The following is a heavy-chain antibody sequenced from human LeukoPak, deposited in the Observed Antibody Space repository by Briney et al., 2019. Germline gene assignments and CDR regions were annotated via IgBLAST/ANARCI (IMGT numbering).Heavy chain of an antibody. CDR2: MNPNSGDT. V-gene: IGHV1-2*02. Sequence: ASVKVSCKAYGYTFTGYYIHWVRQAPGQGLEWMGWMNPNSGDTNHAQKFQGRFTMTTDTSIRTAYMELSSLRSDDTAVYYCASGRWLLLRNHLDYWGQGTQVTVSS. CDR1: GYTFTGYY. CDR3: ASGRWLLLRNHLDY. J-gene: IGHJ4*02. D-gene: IGHD3-3*01.